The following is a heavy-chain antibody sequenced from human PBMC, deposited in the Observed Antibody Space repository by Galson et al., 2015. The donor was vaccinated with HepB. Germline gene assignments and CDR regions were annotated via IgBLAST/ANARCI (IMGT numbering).Heavy chain of an antibody. CDR2: ISPYYGTT. CDR1: GYSFGTYG. V-gene: IGHV1-18*01. D-gene: IGHD6-19*01. Sequence: SVKVSCKASGYSFGTYGITWVRQAPGQGLEWMGHISPYYGTTDYARKFQGRVTMTTDTSTTTAYMEVTNLRSDDTAVYYCARAGIIVAGRFNWFDPWGQGTLVTVSP. J-gene: IGHJ5*02. CDR3: ARAGIIVAGRFNWFDP.